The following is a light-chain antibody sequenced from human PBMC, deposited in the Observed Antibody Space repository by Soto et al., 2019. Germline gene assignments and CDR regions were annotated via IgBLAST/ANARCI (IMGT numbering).Light chain of an antibody. Sequence: QSVLTQPASVSGSPGQSITISCTGTSSDVGGYNFVSWYQHNPGTAPKVMIYDVSNRPSGVSHRFSGSKSGNTASLTISGLQAEDDADYYSSSYTTSGTPVFGGGTKLTVL. CDR2: DVS. CDR1: SSDVGGYNF. V-gene: IGLV2-14*01. J-gene: IGLJ3*02. CDR3: SSYTTSGTPV.